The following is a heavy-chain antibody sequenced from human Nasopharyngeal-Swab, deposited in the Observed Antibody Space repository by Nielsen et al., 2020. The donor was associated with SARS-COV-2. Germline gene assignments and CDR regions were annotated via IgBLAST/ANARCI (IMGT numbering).Heavy chain of an antibody. J-gene: IGHJ6*02. CDR2: IYYSGST. CDR3: ARVHCSSTSCYRYYGMDV. Sequence: SEPLSLTCPVPGGSISSSSYYWAWIRQPPGKGLEWIGSIYYSGSTYYNPSLKSRVTISVDTSKNQFSLKLSSVTAADTAVYYCARVHCSSTSCYRYYGMDVWGQGTTVTVSS. V-gene: IGHV4-39*07. D-gene: IGHD2-2*01. CDR1: GGSISSSSYY.